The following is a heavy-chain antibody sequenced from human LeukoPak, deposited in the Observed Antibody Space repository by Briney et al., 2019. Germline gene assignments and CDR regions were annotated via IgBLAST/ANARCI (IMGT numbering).Heavy chain of an antibody. CDR2: MNPNSGNT. CDR3: ARGGRKYQLSLGY. Sequence: ASVKVSCTASGYTFTSYDINWVRPATGQGLEWMGWMNPNSGNTGYAQKFQGRVTMTRNTSISTAYMELSSLRSEDTAVYYCARGGRKYQLSLGYWGQGTLVTVSS. J-gene: IGHJ4*02. V-gene: IGHV1-8*01. D-gene: IGHD2-2*01. CDR1: GYTFTSYD.